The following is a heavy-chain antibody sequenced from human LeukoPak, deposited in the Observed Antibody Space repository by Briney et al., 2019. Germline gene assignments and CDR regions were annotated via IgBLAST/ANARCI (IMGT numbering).Heavy chain of an antibody. CDR1: GGSISNSNYH. V-gene: IGHV4-39*01. J-gene: IGHJ6*02. CDR2: IYFTET. Sequence: PSETLPLTCTVSGGSISNSNYHWGWIRQPPGRGLEWIGKIYFTETYSNPSLKSRVTISMDTSKNQFSLKLSSVTAADTAVFYCARISGPYYYAVDVWGQGTTVTVSS. D-gene: IGHD3-10*01. CDR3: ARISGPYYYAVDV.